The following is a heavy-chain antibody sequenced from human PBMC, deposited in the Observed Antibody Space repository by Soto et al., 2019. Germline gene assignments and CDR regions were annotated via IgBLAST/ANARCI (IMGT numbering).Heavy chain of an antibody. D-gene: IGHD5-12*01. CDR2: ISHDGINK. V-gene: IGHV3-30-3*01. J-gene: IGHJ6*02. Sequence: GGSLRLSCAASGFTFSSYAMNWVRQAPGKGLEWVALISHDGINKYYADSVRGRFTISRDNSKNTLYLQMNSLRAEDTAVYYCRGATILYYGMDVWGQGTTVTVTS. CDR1: GFTFSSYA. CDR3: RGATILYYGMDV.